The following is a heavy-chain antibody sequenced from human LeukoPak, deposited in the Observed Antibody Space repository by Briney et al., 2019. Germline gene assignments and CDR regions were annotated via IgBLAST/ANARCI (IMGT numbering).Heavy chain of an antibody. CDR3: AREGPAATPYYYYYYYMDV. Sequence: KPSETLSLTCTVSGGSISSHYWSWIRQPPGMGLEWIGYIYYSVSTNYNPSLKSRVTISVDTSKNQFSLKLSSVTAADTAVYYFAREGPAATPYYYYYYYMDVWGKGTTVTVSS. CDR2: IYYSVST. J-gene: IGHJ6*03. CDR1: GGSISSHY. V-gene: IGHV4-59*11. D-gene: IGHD2-2*01.